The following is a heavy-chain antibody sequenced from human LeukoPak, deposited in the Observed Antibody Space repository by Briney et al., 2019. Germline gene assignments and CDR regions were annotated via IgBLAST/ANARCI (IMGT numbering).Heavy chain of an antibody. CDR2: IDYDGRST. D-gene: IGHD6-13*01. CDR3: ATIAAADKDY. V-gene: IGHV3-74*01. Sequence: GGSLRLSCVASGFTFSSFWMHWVRQAPGKGLVWVLRIDYDGRSTIYADSVKGRFTISRDNAKNTLYLQMNSLRAEDTAMYYCATIAAADKDYWGQGTLVTVSS. CDR1: GFTFSSFW. J-gene: IGHJ4*02.